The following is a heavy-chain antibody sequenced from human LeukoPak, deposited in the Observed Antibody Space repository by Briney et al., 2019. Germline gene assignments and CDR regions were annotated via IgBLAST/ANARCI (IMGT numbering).Heavy chain of an antibody. J-gene: IGHJ6*02. CDR2: VYYSGTT. D-gene: IGHD3-9*01. V-gene: IGHV4-59*01. CDR1: GGSISSFY. Sequence: SETLSLTCTVSGGSISSFYWSWIRQPPGKGLEWIGCVYYSGTTNYNPSLKSRVTISVDTSKNQFSLKLSSVTAADTAVYYCARDRINYDILTGQYGMDVWGQGTTVTVSS. CDR3: ARDRINYDILTGQYGMDV.